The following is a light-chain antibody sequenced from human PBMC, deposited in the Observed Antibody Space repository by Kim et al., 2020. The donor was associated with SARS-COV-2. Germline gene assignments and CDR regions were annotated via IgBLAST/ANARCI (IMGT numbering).Light chain of an antibody. Sequence: LSLSPGERATLSFRASQSVNNYLAWYQQKPGQAPRLLIYEVSTRATGIPDRFSGSGSGTDFTLTISSLEPEDFAVYYCQQRTNWPTVGQGTKLEI. CDR2: EVS. V-gene: IGKV3-11*01. J-gene: IGKJ2*01. CDR1: QSVNNY. CDR3: QQRTNWPT.